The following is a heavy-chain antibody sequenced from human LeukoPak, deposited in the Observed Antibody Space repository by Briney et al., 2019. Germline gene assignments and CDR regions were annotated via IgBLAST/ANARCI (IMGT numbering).Heavy chain of an antibody. V-gene: IGHV4-34*01. CDR2: INHSGST. CDR1: GGSFSAYY. D-gene: IGHD6-13*01. Sequence: PSETLSLTCAVYGGSFSAYYWSWIRQPPGKGLEWIGEINHSGSTNYNPSLKSRVTISVDTSKNQFSLKLSSDCARGALGDSSSWYGFFNYWGQGTLVTVSS. J-gene: IGHJ4*02. CDR3: SWYGFFNY.